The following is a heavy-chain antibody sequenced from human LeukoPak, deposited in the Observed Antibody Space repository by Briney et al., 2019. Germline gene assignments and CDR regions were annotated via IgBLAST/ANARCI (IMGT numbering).Heavy chain of an antibody. J-gene: IGHJ3*02. Sequence: SETLSLTCTVSGYFISSGYYWGRIRQPPGKGLEWIGNIFYSGSTYYSPSLKSRVTISLDTSRNQFSLKLTSVTAADTAVYYCAKSNGYGLVDIWGQGTMVTVSS. D-gene: IGHD3-10*01. CDR2: IFYSGST. CDR3: AKSNGYGLVDI. V-gene: IGHV4-38-2*02. CDR1: GYFISSGYY.